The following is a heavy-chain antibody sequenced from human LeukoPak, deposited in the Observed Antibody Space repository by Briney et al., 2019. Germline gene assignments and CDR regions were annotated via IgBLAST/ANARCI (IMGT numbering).Heavy chain of an antibody. J-gene: IGHJ5*02. D-gene: IGHD3-3*01. CDR2: IYYSGST. Sequence: SETLSLTCTVSGGSISSGGYYWSWIRQHPGKGLEWIGYIYYSGSTYYNPSLKSRVTISVDTSKSQFSLKLSSVTAADTAVYYCARGSPYYDFWSGYYKTNNWFDPWGQGTLVTVSS. CDR3: ARGSPYYDFWSGYYKTNNWFDP. CDR1: GGSISSGGYY. V-gene: IGHV4-31*03.